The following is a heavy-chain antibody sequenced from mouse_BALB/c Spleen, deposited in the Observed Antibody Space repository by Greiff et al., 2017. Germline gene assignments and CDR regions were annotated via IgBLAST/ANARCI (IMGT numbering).Heavy chain of an antibody. J-gene: IGHJ4*01. Sequence: QVQLQQSGAELVKPGAPVKLSCKASGYTFTSYWMNWVKQRPGRGLEWIGRIDPSDSETHYNQKFKDKATLTVDKSSSTAYIQLSSLTSEDSAVYYCARRGYYGNYAMDYWGQGTSVTVSS. CDR2: IDPSDSET. CDR1: GYTFTSYW. CDR3: ARRGYYGNYAMDY. D-gene: IGHD2-1*01. V-gene: IGHV1-69*02.